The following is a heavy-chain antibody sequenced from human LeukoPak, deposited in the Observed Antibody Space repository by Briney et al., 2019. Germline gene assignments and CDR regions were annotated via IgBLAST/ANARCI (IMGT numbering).Heavy chain of an antibody. D-gene: IGHD6-6*01. CDR1: GGSFSGYY. CDR2: INHSGST. J-gene: IGHJ4*02. V-gene: IGHV4-34*01. Sequence: PSETLSLTCAVYGGSFSGYYWSWIRQPPGKGLEWIGEINHSGSTNYNPSLKSRVTISVDTSKNQFSLKLSSVTAADTAVYYCARGSRIAARHSPFDYWGQGTLVTVSS. CDR3: ARGSRIAARHSPFDY.